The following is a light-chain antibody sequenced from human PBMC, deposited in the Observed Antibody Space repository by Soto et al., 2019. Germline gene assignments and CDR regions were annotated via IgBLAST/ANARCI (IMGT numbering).Light chain of an antibody. V-gene: IGKV2-24*01. CDR1: ESLLHSGGNTY. CDR3: MKSSQIRT. J-gene: IGKJ1*01. Sequence: DFVLTQSPLSLPVTLGQPASLSCRSSESLLHSGGNTYLSWLHQRPGQPPRLLIYQISERLSGVPDRFSGSGAGTNFTLRISRVEAEDVGIFFCMKSSQIRTFGQGTKVDIK. CDR2: QIS.